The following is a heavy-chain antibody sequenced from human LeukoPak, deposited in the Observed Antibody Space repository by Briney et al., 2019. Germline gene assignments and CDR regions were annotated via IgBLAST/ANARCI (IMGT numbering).Heavy chain of an antibody. CDR3: AREDIVVVVAAYYLDY. CDR2: ISYDGSNK. J-gene: IGHJ4*02. Sequence: GGSLRLSCAASGFTFSSYAMHWVRQAPGKGLEWVAVISYDGSNKYYADSVKGRFTISRDNSKNTLYLQMNSLRAEDTAVYYCAREDIVVVVAAYYLDYWGQGTLVTVSS. V-gene: IGHV3-30-3*01. CDR1: GFTFSSYA. D-gene: IGHD2-15*01.